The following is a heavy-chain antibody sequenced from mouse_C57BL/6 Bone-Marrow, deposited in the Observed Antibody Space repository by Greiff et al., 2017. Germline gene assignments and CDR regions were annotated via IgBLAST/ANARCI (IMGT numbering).Heavy chain of an antibody. J-gene: IGHJ2*01. D-gene: IGHD1-1*01. Sequence: VQLQQSGAELVKPGASVKLSCKASGYTFTSYWMHWVKQRPGQGLEWIGMIHPNSGSTNYNEKFKSKATLTVDKSSSTAYMQLSSLTSEDSAVYYCALITTVVATDYWGQGTTLTVSS. V-gene: IGHV1-64*01. CDR1: GYTFTSYW. CDR3: ALITTVVATDY. CDR2: IHPNSGST.